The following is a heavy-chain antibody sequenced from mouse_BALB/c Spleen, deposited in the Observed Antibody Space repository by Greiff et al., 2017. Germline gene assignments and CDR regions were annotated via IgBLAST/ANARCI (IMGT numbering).Heavy chain of an antibody. CDR3: ARLSYYGYAMDY. D-gene: IGHD1-1*01. Sequence: QVQLKESGAELAKPGASVKMSCKASGYTFTSYWMHWVNQRPGQGLEWIGYINPSTGYTEYNQKFKDKATLTADKSSSPAYMQLSSLTSEDSAVYCCARLSYYGYAMDYWGQGTSVTVSA. V-gene: IGHV1-7*01. J-gene: IGHJ4*01. CDR1: GYTFTSYW. CDR2: INPSTGYT.